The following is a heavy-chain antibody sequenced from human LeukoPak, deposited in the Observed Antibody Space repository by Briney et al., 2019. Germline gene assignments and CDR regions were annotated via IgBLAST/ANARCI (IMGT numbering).Heavy chain of an antibody. CDR2: ISNTAGFT. CDR3: AKSNYYCSDSCQPDDAFDV. CDR1: GFTFSTYA. D-gene: IGHD2-15*01. J-gene: IGHJ3*01. Sequence: GSLSLSCAASGFTFSTYAMSWVRQVPGKGLEWVSGISNTAGFTYYADSVKGRFTISRDNSKNTLYLQLNSLRAEDTAVYYCAKSNYYCSDSCQPDDAFDVWGQGTMATVSS. V-gene: IGHV3-23*01.